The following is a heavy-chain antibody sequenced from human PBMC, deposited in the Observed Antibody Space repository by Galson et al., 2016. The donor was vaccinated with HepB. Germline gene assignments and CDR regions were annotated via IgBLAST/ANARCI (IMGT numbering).Heavy chain of an antibody. CDR2: IYPGDSDA. D-gene: IGHD2-8*01. V-gene: IGHV5-51*01. CDR3: ATPPDCANGVCPGSAQH. CDR1: RYSFTSYW. J-gene: IGHJ1*01. Sequence: QSGAEVKKPGESLQISCKSSRYSFTSYWIGWVRQMPGKGLEWMGNIYPGDSDARYSPSFKGPVTISAAKSIRTAYLQWSSLKASDTAMYFFATPPDCANGVCPGSAQHWGQGTLVTVSS.